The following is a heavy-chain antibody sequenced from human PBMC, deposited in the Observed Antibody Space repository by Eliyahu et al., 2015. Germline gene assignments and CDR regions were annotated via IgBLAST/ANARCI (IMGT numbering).Heavy chain of an antibody. Sequence: QVQLVQSGAEVKKPGASVKVSCKASGXTFTTYYLHWVRQAPGQGLAWMGIIXPSGGTTSYAQKFQGRVTMTRDTSTSTVYMELSSLRSEDTAVYYCAKAVAGGGNFDYWGQGTLVTVSS. CDR3: AKAVAGGGNFDY. V-gene: IGHV1-46*01. J-gene: IGHJ4*02. CDR1: GXTFTTYY. D-gene: IGHD6-19*01. CDR2: IXPSGGTT.